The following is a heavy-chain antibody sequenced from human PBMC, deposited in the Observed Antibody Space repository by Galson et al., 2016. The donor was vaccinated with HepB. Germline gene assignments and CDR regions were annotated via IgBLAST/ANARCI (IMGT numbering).Heavy chain of an antibody. CDR2: IKPEGSEK. D-gene: IGHD2/OR15-2a*01. V-gene: IGHV3-7*01. CDR1: GLSFSNFW. Sequence: SLRLSCAASGLSFSNFWMSWVRQAPGKGLEWVANIKPEGSEKDYVDSVKGRFTISRDNVKNSLYLQMNSLRAEDTAVYFCARERRGNSGFYYFDYWDQGTLVTVSS. CDR3: ARERRGNSGFYYFDY. J-gene: IGHJ4*02.